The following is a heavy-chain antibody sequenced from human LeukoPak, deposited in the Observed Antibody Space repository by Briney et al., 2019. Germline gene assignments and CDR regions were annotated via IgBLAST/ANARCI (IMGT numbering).Heavy chain of an antibody. V-gene: IGHV3-30*03. CDR3: EVAAGDY. CDR2: ISYDGSNK. CDR1: GFTFSSYG. Sequence: PGRSLRLSCAASGFTFSSYGMHWVRQAPGKGLEWVAVISYDGSNKHYADSVKGRFTISRDNSKNTLYLQMNSLRAEDTAVYYCEVAAGDYWGQGTLVTVSS. J-gene: IGHJ4*02. D-gene: IGHD6-25*01.